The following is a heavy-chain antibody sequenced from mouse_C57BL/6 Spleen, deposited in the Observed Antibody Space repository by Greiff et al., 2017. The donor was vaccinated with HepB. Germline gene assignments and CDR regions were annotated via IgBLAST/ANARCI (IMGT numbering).Heavy chain of an antibody. CDR1: GYTFTSYW. V-gene: IGHV1-53*01. CDR2: INPSNGGT. J-gene: IGHJ1*03. Sequence: VQLQQSGTELVKPGASVKLSCKASGYTFTSYWMHWVKQRPGQGLEWIGNINPSNGGTNYNEKFKSKATLTVDKSSSTAYMQLSSLTSEDSAVYYCAGITTVVARYFDVWGTGTTVTVSS. D-gene: IGHD1-1*01. CDR3: AGITTVVARYFDV.